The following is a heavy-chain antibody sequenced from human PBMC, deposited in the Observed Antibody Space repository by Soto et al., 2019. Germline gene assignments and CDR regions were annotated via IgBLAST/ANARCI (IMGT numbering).Heavy chain of an antibody. Sequence: VSLRLSCAAFGLTVSGKKYVAWVRQAPGKGLEWVSALYDVDGSFYADSVKGRFTTSSDSSKTTVYLQMNGLRPDDTAVYYCASWHEREHAYDVWGQGTTVTV. V-gene: IGHV3-53*01. CDR2: LYDVDGS. CDR3: ASWHEREHAYDV. J-gene: IGHJ3*01. D-gene: IGHD1-1*01. CDR1: GLTVSGKKY.